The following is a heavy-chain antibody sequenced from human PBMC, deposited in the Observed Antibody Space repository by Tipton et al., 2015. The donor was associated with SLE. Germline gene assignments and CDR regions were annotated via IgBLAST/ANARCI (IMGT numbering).Heavy chain of an antibody. Sequence: GLVKPSQTLSLTCAISGDSVSSNSAAWNWIRQSPSRGLEWLGRTYYRAKWSNDYAASVKSRLTINPDASKNQFSLQLNSVTPEDTAVYYCARDEVGAGAFDIWGQGTMVTVSS. CDR2: TYYRAKWSN. V-gene: IGHV6-1*01. CDR3: ARDEVGAGAFDI. CDR1: GDSVSSNSAA. J-gene: IGHJ3*02. D-gene: IGHD1-26*01.